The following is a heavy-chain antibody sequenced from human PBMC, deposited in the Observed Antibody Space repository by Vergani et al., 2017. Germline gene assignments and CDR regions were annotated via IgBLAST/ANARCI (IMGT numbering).Heavy chain of an antibody. D-gene: IGHD3-10*01. V-gene: IGHV4-39*01. CDR1: GGSISSSSYY. CDR2: IYYSGST. CDR3: ARWFGELLVAFDI. Sequence: QLQLQESGPGLVKPSETLSLTCTVSGGSISSSSYYWGWIRQPPGKGLEWIGSIYYSGSTYYNPSLKSRVTISVDTSKNQFSLKLSSVTAADTAVYYCARWFGELLVAFDIWGQGTMVTVSS. J-gene: IGHJ3*02.